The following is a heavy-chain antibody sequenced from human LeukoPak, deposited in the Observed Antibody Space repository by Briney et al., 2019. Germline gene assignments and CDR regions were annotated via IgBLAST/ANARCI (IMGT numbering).Heavy chain of an antibody. J-gene: IGHJ6*03. CDR3: ARFPTLRDYYYYMDV. CDR2: IISIFGTA. D-gene: IGHD3-16*01. V-gene: IGHV1-69*01. CDR1: GGTFSSYA. Sequence: GSSVKVSCKASGGTFSSYAISGVRQAPGQGLEWVGGIISIFGTANYAQKFRGRVTITADESTSTASMELSSLRSEDTAVYYCARFPTLRDYYYYMDVWGKGTTVTVSS.